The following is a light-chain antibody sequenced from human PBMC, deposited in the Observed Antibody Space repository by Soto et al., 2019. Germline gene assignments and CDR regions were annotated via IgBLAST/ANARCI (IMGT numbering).Light chain of an antibody. Sequence: QSVLTHPSSVSGSPGQSITISCTGTSNDIGGYAYVSWYQQYPGKAPKLVISEVSNRPSGVSHRFSGSRSGNTASLTISGLHAEDEADYYCSSYTGDTTPIFCGGSKVTFL. CDR3: SSYTGDTTPI. J-gene: IGLJ2*01. CDR2: EVS. CDR1: SNDIGGYAY. V-gene: IGLV2-14*01.